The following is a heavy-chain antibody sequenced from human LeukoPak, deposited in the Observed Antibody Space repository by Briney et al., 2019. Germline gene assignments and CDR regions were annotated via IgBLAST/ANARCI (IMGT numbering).Heavy chain of an antibody. CDR3: ARGYRLTGTTPSNWFDP. V-gene: IGHV1-69*02. Sequence: GASVKVSCKASGGTFSSYTISWVRQAPGQGLEWMGRIIPILGIANYAQKLQGRVTMTTDTSTSTAYMELRSLRSDDTAVYYCARGYRLTGTTPSNWFDPWGQGTLVTVSS. CDR1: GGTFSSYT. D-gene: IGHD1-7*01. CDR2: IIPILGIA. J-gene: IGHJ5*02.